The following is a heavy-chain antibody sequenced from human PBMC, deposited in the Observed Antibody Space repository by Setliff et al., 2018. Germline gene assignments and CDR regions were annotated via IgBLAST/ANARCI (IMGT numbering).Heavy chain of an antibody. V-gene: IGHV4-34*01. J-gene: IGHJ5*02. Sequence: LSLTCTVSGGSMSNYYWSWIRQPPGRGVEWIGEINHTGSTNYNPSLKSRVTISVDTSKNQFSLRLSSVTAADTAVYYCARGYCNSAGCFFAGWFDPWGQGTLVTVSS. CDR2: INHTGST. CDR3: ARGYCNSAGCFFAGWFDP. CDR1: GGSMSNYY. D-gene: IGHD2-2*01.